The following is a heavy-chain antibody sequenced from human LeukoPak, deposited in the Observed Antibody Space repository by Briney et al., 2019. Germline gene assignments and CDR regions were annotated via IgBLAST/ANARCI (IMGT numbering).Heavy chain of an antibody. J-gene: IGHJ4*02. CDR1: GFTFSSYA. CDR2: ISGSGGST. Sequence: PGGSLRLSCAASGFTFSSYAMNWVRQAPGKGLEWVSAISGSGGSTYYADSVKGRFTISRDNSKNTLYLQMNSLRAEDTAVYYCAKGSDFWTKASLDYWGQGTLVTVSS. CDR3: AKGSDFWTKASLDY. V-gene: IGHV3-23*01. D-gene: IGHD3/OR15-3a*01.